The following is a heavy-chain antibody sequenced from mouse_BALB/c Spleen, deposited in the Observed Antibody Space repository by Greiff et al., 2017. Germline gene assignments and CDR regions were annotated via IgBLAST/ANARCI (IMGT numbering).Heavy chain of an antibody. V-gene: IGHV1S81*02. J-gene: IGHJ4*01. CDR3: ARQDGITTEYYYAMDY. CDR1: GYTFTSYW. CDR2: INPSNGRT. D-gene: IGHD2-4*01. Sequence: VQLQQPGAELVKPGASVKLSCKASGYTFTSYWMHWVKQRPGQGLEWIGEINPSNGRTNYNEKFKSKATLTVDKSSSTAYMQLSSLTSEDSAVYYCARQDGITTEYYYAMDYWGQGTSVTVSS.